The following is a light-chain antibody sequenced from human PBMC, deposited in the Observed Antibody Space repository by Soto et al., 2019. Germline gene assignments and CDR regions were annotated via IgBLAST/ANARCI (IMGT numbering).Light chain of an antibody. J-gene: IGKJ5*01. CDR2: DAS. CDR3: QQNNNWPIT. V-gene: IGKV3D-20*02. CDR1: QSGTSTH. Sequence: VDLALSPGERARLSCRATQSGTSTHLAWYQQKPGQAPRLLIYDASTRATGIPDRFSGSGSGTDFTLTISRLEPEDFAVYCCQQNNNWPITFGQGTRLEIK.